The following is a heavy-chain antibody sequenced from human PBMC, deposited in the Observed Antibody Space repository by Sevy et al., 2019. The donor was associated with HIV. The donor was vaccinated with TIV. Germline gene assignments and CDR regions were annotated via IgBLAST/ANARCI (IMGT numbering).Heavy chain of an antibody. CDR3: ARAPLDIVVVVAATLGY. D-gene: IGHD2-15*01. J-gene: IGHJ4*02. V-gene: IGHV3-30-3*01. CDR1: GFTFSSYA. CDR2: ISCDGSNK. Sequence: GGSLRLSCAASGFTFSSYAMHWVRQAPGKGLEWVAVISCDGSNKYYADSVKGRFTISRDNSKNTLYLQMNSLRAEDTAVYYCARAPLDIVVVVAATLGYWGQGTLVTVSS.